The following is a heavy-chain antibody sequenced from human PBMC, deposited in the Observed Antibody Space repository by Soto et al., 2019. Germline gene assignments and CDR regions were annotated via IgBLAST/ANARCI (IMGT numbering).Heavy chain of an antibody. CDR1: GFTFSDRY. V-gene: IGHV3-72*01. CDR2: TKNKANSYTT. CDR3: TIEGAYPGPDFDY. D-gene: IGHD3-16*01. Sequence: GGPLRLSCAASGFTFSDRYMDWVRQAPGKGLEWVGRTKNKANSYTTEYAASVKGRFTISRDYSRDSVYLQMNSLKTDDTAVYYCTIEGAYPGPDFDYWGQGTLVTVSS. J-gene: IGHJ4*02.